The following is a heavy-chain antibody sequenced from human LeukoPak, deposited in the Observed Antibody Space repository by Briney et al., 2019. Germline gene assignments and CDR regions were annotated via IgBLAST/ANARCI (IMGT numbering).Heavy chain of an antibody. V-gene: IGHV1-8*01. CDR2: MNPNSGNT. D-gene: IGHD6-13*01. CDR1: GYTFTSYD. CDR3: ARERHSSSWYRKPLGY. Sequence: ASVKVSCKXSGYTFTSYDINWVRQATGQGLERMGWMNPNSGNTGYSQKFQGRVTMTRNTSISTAYMELSSLRSEDTAVYYCARERHSSSWYRKPLGYWGQGTLVTVSS. J-gene: IGHJ4*02.